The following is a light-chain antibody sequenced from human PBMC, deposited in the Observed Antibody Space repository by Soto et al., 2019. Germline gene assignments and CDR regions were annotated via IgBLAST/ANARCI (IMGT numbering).Light chain of an antibody. CDR1: QNVSSSY. Sequence: TVLTQSPCTLSLSPGERATLSCRASQNVSSSYLAWYQQKPGQAPRLLIYGASSRATGIPDRFSGSGSGTDFTLTISRLEPEDFAVYYCQQYGSSPRTFGQGTKVDIK. CDR3: QQYGSSPRT. J-gene: IGKJ1*01. CDR2: GAS. V-gene: IGKV3-20*01.